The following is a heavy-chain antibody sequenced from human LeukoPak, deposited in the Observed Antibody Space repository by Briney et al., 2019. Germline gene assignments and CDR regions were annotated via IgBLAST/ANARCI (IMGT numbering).Heavy chain of an antibody. Sequence: GASVKVSCKASGGTFSSYAISWVRQAPGQGLEWMGGIIPIFDTANYAQKFQGRVTITTDESTSTAYMELSSLRSEDTAVYYCARDRWSRITIFGVAPGFYYMDVWGKGTTVTVSS. CDR2: IIPIFDTA. CDR1: GGTFSSYA. V-gene: IGHV1-69*05. CDR3: ARDRWSRITIFGVAPGFYYMDV. D-gene: IGHD3-3*01. J-gene: IGHJ6*03.